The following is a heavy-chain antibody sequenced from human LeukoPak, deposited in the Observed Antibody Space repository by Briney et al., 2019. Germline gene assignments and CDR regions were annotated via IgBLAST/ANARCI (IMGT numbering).Heavy chain of an antibody. V-gene: IGHV1-69*13. Sequence: ASVKVSCKASGGTFSSYAISWVRQAPGQGLEWMGGIIPIFGTANYAQKFQGRVTITADESTSTAYMELSSLRSEDTAVYYCARKAGDDYYDSSGYFNYWGQGTLVTVSS. J-gene: IGHJ4*02. CDR2: IIPIFGTA. CDR1: GGTFSSYA. D-gene: IGHD3-22*01. CDR3: ARKAGDDYYDSSGYFNY.